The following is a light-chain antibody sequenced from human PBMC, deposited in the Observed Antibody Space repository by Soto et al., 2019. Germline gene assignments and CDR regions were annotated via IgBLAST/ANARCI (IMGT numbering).Light chain of an antibody. CDR1: SSDVGGYNS. CDR3: SSYAGSNSYV. J-gene: IGLJ1*01. Sequence: QSALTQPASASGSPGQSGTISCTGTSSDVGGYNSVSWYQQHPGKAPKLMIYEVSKRPSGVPDRFSGSKSGNTASPTVSGLQAEDEADYYCSSYAGSNSYVFGTGTKVTVL. CDR2: EVS. V-gene: IGLV2-8*01.